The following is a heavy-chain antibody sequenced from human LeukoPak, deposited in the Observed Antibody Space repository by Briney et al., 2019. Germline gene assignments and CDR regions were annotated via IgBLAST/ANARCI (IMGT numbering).Heavy chain of an antibody. CDR3: ARAIVGATNFDY. CDR2: IYYSGST. D-gene: IGHD1-26*01. V-gene: IGHV4-30-4*01. Sequence: SETLSLTCTVSGGSISSGDYYWSWIRQPPGKGLEWIGYIYYSGSTYYNPSLKSRATISVDTSKNQFSLKLSSVTAADTAVYYCARAIVGATNFDYWGQGTLVTVSS. J-gene: IGHJ4*02. CDR1: GGSISSGDYY.